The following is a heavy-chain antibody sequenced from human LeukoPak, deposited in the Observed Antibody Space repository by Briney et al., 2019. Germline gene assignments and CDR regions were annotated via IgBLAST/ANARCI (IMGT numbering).Heavy chain of an antibody. CDR3: AKDRYYYDSSGYLSH. J-gene: IGHJ4*02. CDR1: GFTFSSYS. V-gene: IGHV3-23*01. Sequence: RTGGSLRLSCAASGFTFSSYSMNWVRQAPGKGLEWVSAISGSGGSTYYADSVKGRFTISRDNSKNTLYLQMNSLRAEDTAVYYCAKDRYYYDSSGYLSHWGQGTLVTVSS. D-gene: IGHD3-22*01. CDR2: ISGSGGST.